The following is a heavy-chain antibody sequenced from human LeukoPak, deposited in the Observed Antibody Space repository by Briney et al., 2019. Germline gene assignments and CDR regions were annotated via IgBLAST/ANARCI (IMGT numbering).Heavy chain of an antibody. V-gene: IGHV4-34*01. D-gene: IGHD3-10*01. CDR3: ARRFVLLWFGELLGYYYYGMDV. CDR2: INHSGST. J-gene: IGHJ6*02. CDR1: GGSFSGYY. Sequence: SETLSLTCAVYGGSFSGYYWSWIRQPPGKGLEWIGDINHSGSTNYNPSLKSRVTISVDTSKNQFSLKLSSVTAADTAVYYCARRFVLLWFGELLGYYYYGMDVWGQGTTVTVSS.